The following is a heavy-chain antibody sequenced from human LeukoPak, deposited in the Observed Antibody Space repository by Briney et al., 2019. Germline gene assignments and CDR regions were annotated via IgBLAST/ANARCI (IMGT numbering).Heavy chain of an antibody. CDR3: ARTPTASYGDYPGGMDV. V-gene: IGHV4-39*01. CDR1: GGSISSSSYY. J-gene: IGHJ6*02. D-gene: IGHD4-17*01. Sequence: SETLSLTCTVSGGSISSSSYYWGWIRQPPGKGLEWIGSIYYNGSTYYNPSLKSRVTISVDTSKNQFSLKLSSVTAADTAVYYCARTPTASYGDYPGGMDVWGQGTTVTVSS. CDR2: IYYNGST.